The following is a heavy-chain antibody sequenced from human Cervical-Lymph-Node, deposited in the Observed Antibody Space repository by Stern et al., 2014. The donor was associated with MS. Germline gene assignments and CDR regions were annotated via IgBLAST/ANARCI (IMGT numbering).Heavy chain of an antibody. V-gene: IGHV1-69*01. CDR3: ARVEYCSGGSCYGYYYGMDV. Sequence: VHLVESGAEVKKPGSSVKVSCKASGGTFSSYAISWVRQPPGQGLEWMGGIIPIFGTANYAQKFQGRVTITADESTSTAYMELSSLRSEDTAVYYCARVEYCSGGSCYGYYYGMDVWGQGTTVTVSS. CDR2: IIPIFGTA. D-gene: IGHD2-15*01. J-gene: IGHJ6*02. CDR1: GGTFSSYA.